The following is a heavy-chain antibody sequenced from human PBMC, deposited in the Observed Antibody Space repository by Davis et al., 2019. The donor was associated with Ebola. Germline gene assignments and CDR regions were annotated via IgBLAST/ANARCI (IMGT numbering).Heavy chain of an antibody. D-gene: IGHD2-15*01. Sequence: ASVKVSCKASGGTFSSYAISWVRQAPGQRLEWMGWINAGNGNTKYSQKFQGRVTIIRDTSASTAYMELSSLRSEDTAVYYCARGPLPSIHCSGGSCYFRWFDPWGQGTLVTVSS. V-gene: IGHV1-3*01. CDR1: GGTFSSYA. J-gene: IGHJ5*02. CDR2: INAGNGNT. CDR3: ARGPLPSIHCSGGSCYFRWFDP.